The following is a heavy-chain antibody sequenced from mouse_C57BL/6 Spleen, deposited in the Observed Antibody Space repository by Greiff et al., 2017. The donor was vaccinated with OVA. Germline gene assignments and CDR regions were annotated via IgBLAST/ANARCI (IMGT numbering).Heavy chain of an antibody. V-gene: IGHV1-80*01. CDR2: IYPGDGDT. CDR3: AREGMVRWYFDV. D-gene: IGHD2-3*01. Sequence: VQLQQSGAELVKPGASVKISCKASGYAFSSYWMNWVKQRPGKGLEWIGQIYPGDGDTNYNGTFKGKATLTADKSSSTAYMQLSSLTSEDSAVYFCAREGMVRWYFDVWGTGTTVTVSS. CDR1: GYAFSSYW. J-gene: IGHJ1*03.